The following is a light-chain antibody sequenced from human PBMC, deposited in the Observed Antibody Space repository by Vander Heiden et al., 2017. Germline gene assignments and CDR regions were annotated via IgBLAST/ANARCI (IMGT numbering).Light chain of an antibody. CDR2: GAS. Sequence: EIVLTQSPGTLSLSPGERGTLSCRASQSVSSSYLAWYQQKPGQPPRLLISGASSSATGIPDRFSGSGSGTDFTLTSSRLEPEDFAVYYCQQYGSSPLTFGGGTKVEIK. J-gene: IGKJ4*01. V-gene: IGKV3-20*01. CDR3: QQYGSSPLT. CDR1: QSVSSSY.